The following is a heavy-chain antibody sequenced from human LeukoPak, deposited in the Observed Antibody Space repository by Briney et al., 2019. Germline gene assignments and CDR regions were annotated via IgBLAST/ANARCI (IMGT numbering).Heavy chain of an antibody. CDR3: AKRGYYDSSGYFDY. V-gene: IGHV3-23*01. Sequence: GGSLRLSCAASGFTFSSYAMSWVRQAPGKGLEWVSAISGSGGSTYYADSVKGRFTISRDNSKNTLYLQMNSLRAEDTAVCYCAKRGYYDSSGYFDYWGQGTLVTVSS. CDR2: ISGSGGST. J-gene: IGHJ4*02. CDR1: GFTFSSYA. D-gene: IGHD3-22*01.